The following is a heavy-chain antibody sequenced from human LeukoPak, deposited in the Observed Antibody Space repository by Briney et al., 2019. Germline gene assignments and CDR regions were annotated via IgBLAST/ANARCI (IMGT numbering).Heavy chain of an antibody. V-gene: IGHV4-34*01. CDR3: ARGRRNCSGGSCYRVFDY. D-gene: IGHD2-15*01. CDR1: GGSISSYY. J-gene: IGHJ4*02. CDR2: INHSGST. Sequence: SETLSLTCTVSGGSISSYYWSWIRQPPGKGLEWIGEINHSGSTNYNPSLKSRVTISVDTSKNQFSLKLSSVTAADTAVYYCARGRRNCSGGSCYRVFDYWGQGTLVTVSS.